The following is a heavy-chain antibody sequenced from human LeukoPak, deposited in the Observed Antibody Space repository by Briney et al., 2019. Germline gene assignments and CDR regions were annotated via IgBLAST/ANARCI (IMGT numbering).Heavy chain of an antibody. D-gene: IGHD1-7*01. CDR1: GFTFSSYW. CDR3: ARESLVSGTTRGNYYYYGMHV. J-gene: IGHJ6*02. Sequence: PGGSLRLSCAASGFTFSSYWMSWVRQAPGKGLEWVANIKQDGTEKYYVDSVKGRFTISRDNAKNSLYLHMNSLRAEDTAVYFCARESLVSGTTRGNYYYYGMHVWGQGPTVTVSS. CDR2: IKQDGTEK. V-gene: IGHV3-7*01.